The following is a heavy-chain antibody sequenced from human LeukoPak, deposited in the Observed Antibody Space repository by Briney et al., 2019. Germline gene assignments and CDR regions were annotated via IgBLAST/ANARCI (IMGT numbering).Heavy chain of an antibody. V-gene: IGHV3-23*01. J-gene: IGHJ4*02. Sequence: GGSLRLSCAASGFTFSSYGMSWVRQAPGKGLEWVSAISGSGGSTYYADSVKGRFTISRDNPKNTLYLQMNSLRAEDTAVYYCSKWKAIVLVPAARSPIDYWGQGTLVTVSS. CDR2: ISGSGGST. CDR1: GFTFSSYG. D-gene: IGHD2-2*01. CDR3: SKWKAIVLVPAARSPIDY.